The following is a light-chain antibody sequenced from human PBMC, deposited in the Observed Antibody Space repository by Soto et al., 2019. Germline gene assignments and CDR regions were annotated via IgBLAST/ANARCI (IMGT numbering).Light chain of an antibody. J-gene: IGKJ1*01. CDR2: DSS. V-gene: IGKV1-39*01. Sequence: DIQMTQSPSSLPASVGDTVTITCRASQIVGSFVNWYQQNPGKAPRLLIYDSSILQSGVPSRFSGSGSGKEFTLTISSLQPEDFATYYCQQSHGTPPWTFGQGTKVEIK. CDR1: QIVGSF. CDR3: QQSHGTPPWT.